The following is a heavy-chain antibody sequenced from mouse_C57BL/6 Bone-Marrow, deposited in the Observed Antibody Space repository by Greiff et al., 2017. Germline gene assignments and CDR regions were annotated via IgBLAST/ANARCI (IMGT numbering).Heavy chain of an antibody. CDR3: ARYTTVVPFAY. Sequence: VQRVESGAELVKPGASVKISCKASGYAFSSYWMNWVKQRPGKGLEWIGQIYPGDGDTNYNGKFKGKATLTADKSSSTAYMQLSSLTSEDSAVYFCARYTTVVPFAYWGQGTLVTVSA. D-gene: IGHD1-1*01. J-gene: IGHJ3*01. CDR1: GYAFSSYW. CDR2: IYPGDGDT. V-gene: IGHV1-80*01.